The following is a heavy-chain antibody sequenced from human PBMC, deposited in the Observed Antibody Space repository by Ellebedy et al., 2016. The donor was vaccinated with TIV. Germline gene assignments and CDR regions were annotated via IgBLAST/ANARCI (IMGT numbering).Heavy chain of an antibody. D-gene: IGHD3-10*01. CDR3: ARGIYGSGSVDY. Sequence: MPSETLSLTYAVYGGSLRGYYWNWIRQPPGKGLEWIGEIIQSGTMNYNPSLKSRVTISVDKSKNQFSLRLTSVTAADTAVYFCARGIYGSGSVDYWGQGTLVTVSS. CDR1: GGSLRGYY. J-gene: IGHJ4*02. V-gene: IGHV4-34*01. CDR2: IIQSGTM.